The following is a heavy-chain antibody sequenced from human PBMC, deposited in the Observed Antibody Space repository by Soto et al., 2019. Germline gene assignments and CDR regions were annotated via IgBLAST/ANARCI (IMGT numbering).Heavy chain of an antibody. CDR1: GGTFSSYA. Sequence: QVQLVQSGAEVKKPGSSVKVSCKASGGTFSSYAISWVRQAPGQGLEWMGGIIPIFGTANYAQKFQGRVTITADESKSTAYMELRSLRSEDTAVYYCARGIKEGYSYGYWFDPWGQGTLVTVSS. V-gene: IGHV1-69*01. CDR3: ARGIKEGYSYGYWFDP. CDR2: IIPIFGTA. D-gene: IGHD5-18*01. J-gene: IGHJ5*02.